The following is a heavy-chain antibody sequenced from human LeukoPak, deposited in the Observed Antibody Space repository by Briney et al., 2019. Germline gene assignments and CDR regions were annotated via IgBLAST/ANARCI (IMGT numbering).Heavy chain of an antibody. Sequence: GGSLRLSCAASGFTLSNFAMTWVRQAPGKGLEWVSSISDIGPNTYYAASVKGRFTISRDTSKNTLYLQMNSLRAEDTAVYYCTKRLSLRFDAFDIWGPGTMVTVSS. CDR3: TKRLSLRFDAFDI. V-gene: IGHV3-23*01. D-gene: IGHD3-3*01. CDR1: GFTLSNFA. J-gene: IGHJ3*02. CDR2: ISDIGPNT.